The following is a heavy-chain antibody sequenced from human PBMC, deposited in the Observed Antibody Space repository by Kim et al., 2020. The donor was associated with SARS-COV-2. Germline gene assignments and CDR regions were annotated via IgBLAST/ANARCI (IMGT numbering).Heavy chain of an antibody. CDR3: ARDLRGYYDSSGYYYD. CDR2: IYYSGST. J-gene: IGHJ4*02. D-gene: IGHD3-22*01. V-gene: IGHV4-31*03. Sequence: SETLSLTCTVSGGSISSGGYYWSWIRQHPGKGLEWIGYIYYSGSTYYNPSLKSRVTISVDTSKNQFSLKLSSVTAADTAVYYCARDLRGYYDSSGYYYDWGQGTLVTVSS. CDR1: GGSISSGGYY.